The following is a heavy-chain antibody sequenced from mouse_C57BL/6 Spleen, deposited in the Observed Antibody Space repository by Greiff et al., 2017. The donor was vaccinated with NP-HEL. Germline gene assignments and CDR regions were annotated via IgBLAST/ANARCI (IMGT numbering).Heavy chain of an antibody. Sequence: EVKLVESEGGLVQPGSSMKLSCTASGFTFSDYYMAWVRQVPEKGLEWVANINYDGSSTYYLDSLKSRFIISRDNAKNILYLQMSSLKSEDTATYYCAREGDSKNYFDYWGQGTTLTVSS. CDR1: GFTFSDYY. J-gene: IGHJ2*01. V-gene: IGHV5-16*01. CDR2: INYDGSST. D-gene: IGHD2-5*01. CDR3: AREGDSKNYFDY.